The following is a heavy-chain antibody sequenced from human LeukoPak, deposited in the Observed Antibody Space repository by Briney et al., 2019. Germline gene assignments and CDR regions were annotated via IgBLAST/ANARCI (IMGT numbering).Heavy chain of an antibody. D-gene: IGHD6-13*01. CDR1: GYTFTSYG. Sequence: GASVKVSCKASGYTFTSYGISWVRQAPGQGLEWMGWISGYNGNTNYAQKLQGRVTMTTGTSTRTAYMELRSLTSDDTAVYYCARYSSSNQPPLYWGQGTLVTVSS. CDR3: ARYSSSNQPPLY. V-gene: IGHV1-18*04. CDR2: ISGYNGNT. J-gene: IGHJ4*02.